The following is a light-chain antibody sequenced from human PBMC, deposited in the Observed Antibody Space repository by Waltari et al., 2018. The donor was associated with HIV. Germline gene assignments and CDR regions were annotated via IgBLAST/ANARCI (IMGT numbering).Light chain of an antibody. CDR2: DAS. CDR3: QQYGGSPWT. Sequence: GERATLSCGASQTVSGSHLAWYQQKPGLAPRLLMYDASSRATGIPDRFSGSGSGTDFTLTISRLEPEDFAVYYCQQYGGSPWTFGQGTKVEVK. CDR1: QTVSGSH. J-gene: IGKJ1*01. V-gene: IGKV3D-20*01.